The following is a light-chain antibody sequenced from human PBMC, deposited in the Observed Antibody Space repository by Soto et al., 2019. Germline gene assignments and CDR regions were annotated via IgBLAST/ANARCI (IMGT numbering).Light chain of an antibody. CDR3: CSYAGHYTVV. CDR1: SSDVGSYYH. V-gene: IGLV2-11*01. CDR2: DVD. Sequence: QSVLTQPRSVSGSPGQSVTISCTGTSSDVGSYYHVSWYQQHPDKAPKLMTYDVDRRPSGVPDRFSGSKSGNTASLTISGLQTEDEAEYYCCSYAGHYTVVFGGGTKVTVL. J-gene: IGLJ2*01.